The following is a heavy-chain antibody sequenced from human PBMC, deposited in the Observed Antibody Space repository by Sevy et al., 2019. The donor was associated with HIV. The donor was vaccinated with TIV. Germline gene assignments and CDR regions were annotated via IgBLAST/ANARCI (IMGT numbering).Heavy chain of an antibody. CDR2: ISGSGRST. CDR1: GFTFSSYA. D-gene: IGHD2-15*01. Sequence: GGSLRLSCAASGFTFSSYAMNWVRQAPGKGLEWVSSISGSGRSTYYADSVEGRFTISRDNSKNTLYLQMNSLRADDTAVYYCAKGYCSGGSCPRDYYYYGMDVWGQGTTFTVSS. CDR3: AKGYCSGGSCPRDYYYYGMDV. V-gene: IGHV3-23*01. J-gene: IGHJ6*02.